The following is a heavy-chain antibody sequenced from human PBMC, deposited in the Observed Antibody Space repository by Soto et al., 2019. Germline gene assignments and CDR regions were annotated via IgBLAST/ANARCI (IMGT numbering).Heavy chain of an antibody. Sequence: EVQLLESGGGLVQPGGSPRLSCAASGFTFSSFAMNWVRQAPGKGLEWVSGVSGGGDATFYADSVKGRFTISRVQSKKPLYLQRNSLRAGDTAVYYCVRKIVGTTTSGAYWYFDVWGSGTLVTVSS. CDR1: GFTFSSFA. D-gene: IGHD1-26*01. CDR3: VRKIVGTTTSGAYWYFDV. V-gene: IGHV3-23*01. CDR2: VSGGGDAT. J-gene: IGHJ2*01.